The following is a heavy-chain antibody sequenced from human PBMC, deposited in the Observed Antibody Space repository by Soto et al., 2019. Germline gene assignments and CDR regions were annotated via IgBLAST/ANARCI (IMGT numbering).Heavy chain of an antibody. Sequence: GGSLSLSCAASGFTFSSYSMNWVRQAPRKGLEWVSSISSSSSYIYYADSVKGRFTISRDNSKNTLYLQMNSLRAEDTAVYYCARDKGEMATPAAFDIWGQGTMVTVSS. CDR3: ARDKGEMATPAAFDI. D-gene: IGHD5-12*01. CDR2: ISSSSSYI. J-gene: IGHJ3*02. V-gene: IGHV3-21*01. CDR1: GFTFSSYS.